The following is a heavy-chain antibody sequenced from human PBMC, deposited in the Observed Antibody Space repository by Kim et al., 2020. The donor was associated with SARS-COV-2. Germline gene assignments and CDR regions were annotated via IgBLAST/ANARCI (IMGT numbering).Heavy chain of an antibody. CDR3: ASPSPTQYSSSWYGMDV. V-gene: IGHV3-30*01. D-gene: IGHD6-13*01. J-gene: IGHJ6*02. Sequence: VKGRFTIARDNAKNTLYLQMNGLRAEDTAVYYCASPSPTQYSSSWYGMDVWGQGTTVTVSS.